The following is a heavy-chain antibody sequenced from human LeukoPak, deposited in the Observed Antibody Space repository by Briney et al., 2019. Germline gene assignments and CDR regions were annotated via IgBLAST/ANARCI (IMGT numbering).Heavy chain of an antibody. V-gene: IGHV3-30*02. CDR1: GFTFSTCG. D-gene: IGHD3-10*01. CDR3: AKGPEVRGVIVILKTGEKGALDY. Sequence: PGGSLRLPCAGSGFTFSTCGMHWVRQAPGKGLEWVAFIRYDGRNKYYADSVKGRFTISKDNSKNTLYLQMNSLRAEDSAVYYCAKGPEVRGVIVILKTGEKGALDYWGQGTLVTASS. J-gene: IGHJ4*02. CDR2: IRYDGRNK.